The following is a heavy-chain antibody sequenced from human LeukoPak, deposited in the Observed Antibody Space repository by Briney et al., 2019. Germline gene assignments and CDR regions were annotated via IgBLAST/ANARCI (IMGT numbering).Heavy chain of an antibody. CDR1: GYTFTGYY. V-gene: IGHV1-2*02. J-gene: IGHJ4*02. CDR3: ARAATWIQLWLISDY. D-gene: IGHD5-18*01. Sequence: GASVKVSCKASGYTFTGYYMHWVRQAPGQGLEWMGWSNPNSGGTDYAQKFQGRVTMTRDTSISTAYMELSRLRSDDTAVYYCARAATWIQLWLISDYSGQGTLVTVSS. CDR2: SNPNSGGT.